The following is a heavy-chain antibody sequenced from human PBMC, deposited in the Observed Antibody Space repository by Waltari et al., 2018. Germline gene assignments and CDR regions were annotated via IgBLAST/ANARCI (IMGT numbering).Heavy chain of an antibody. CDR1: GGTFSSYT. J-gene: IGHJ5*02. Sequence: QVQLVQSGAEVKKPGSSVKVSCKASGGTFSSYTLSWVRQAPGQGLEWMGRIIPILGIANYAQKFQGRVTITADKSTSTAYMELSSLRSEDTAVYYCAGGIAVAGTDWFDPWGQGTLVTVSS. D-gene: IGHD6-19*01. CDR3: AGGIAVAGTDWFDP. CDR2: IIPILGIA. V-gene: IGHV1-69*02.